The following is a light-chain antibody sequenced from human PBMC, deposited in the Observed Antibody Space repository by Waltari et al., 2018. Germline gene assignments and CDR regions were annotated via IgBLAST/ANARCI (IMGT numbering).Light chain of an antibody. CDR2: RNN. V-gene: IGLV1-47*01. CDR1: ISNLGTNY. CDR3: ASWDDSLSVGV. J-gene: IGLJ3*02. Sequence: QSVLTQPPSASGTPGQRVTISRSGSISNLGTNYVYWYQQFPGTAPKLLIQRNNQRPSGVPDRFSGSKSGTSASLAISGLRSEDEADYYCASWDDSLSVGVFGGGTKLTVL.